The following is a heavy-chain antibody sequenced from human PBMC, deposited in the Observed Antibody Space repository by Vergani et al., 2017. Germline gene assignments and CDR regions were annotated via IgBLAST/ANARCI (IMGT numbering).Heavy chain of an antibody. D-gene: IGHD4-23*01. V-gene: IGHV3-23*01. CDR3: SKTPCYGGNLECQVDY. Sequence: EVQLLESGGGLVQPGGSLRLSCAASGFTFSSYAMSWVRQAPGKGLEWVSAISGSGGSTYYADSVKGRFTISRDNSQNTLYLQMNSLRAEDTAVYYWSKTPCYGGNLECQVDYWGQGTLVTVSS. CDR2: ISGSGGST. CDR1: GFTFSSYA. J-gene: IGHJ4*02.